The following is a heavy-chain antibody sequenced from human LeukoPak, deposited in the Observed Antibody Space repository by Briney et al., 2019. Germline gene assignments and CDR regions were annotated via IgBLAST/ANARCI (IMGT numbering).Heavy chain of an antibody. Sequence: SSETLSLTCAVSGGSISSGGYSWSWIRQPPGKGLEWIGYIYYSGSTYYNPSLKSRVTISVDTSKNQFSLKLSSVTAADTAVYYCARHRPVYCSSTSCYPVFRNWFDPWGQGTLVTVSS. CDR2: IYYSGST. D-gene: IGHD2-2*01. J-gene: IGHJ5*02. CDR3: ARHRPVYCSSTSCYPVFRNWFDP. V-gene: IGHV4-30-4*07. CDR1: GGSISSGGYS.